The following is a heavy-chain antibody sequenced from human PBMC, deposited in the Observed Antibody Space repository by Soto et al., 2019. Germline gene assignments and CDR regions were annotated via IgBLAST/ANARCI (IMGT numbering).Heavy chain of an antibody. CDR2: INHSGST. CDR1: GGSFSGYY. J-gene: IGHJ6*02. CDR3: ARVFEYYYYYGMDV. Sequence: QVQLQQWGAGLLKPSETLSLTCAVYGGSFSGYYWSWIRQPPGKGLEWIGEINHSGSTNYNPSLKSRVAISVDTSKNQFSLKLSSVTAAGTAVYYCARVFEYYYYYGMDVWGQGTTVTVSS. V-gene: IGHV4-34*01.